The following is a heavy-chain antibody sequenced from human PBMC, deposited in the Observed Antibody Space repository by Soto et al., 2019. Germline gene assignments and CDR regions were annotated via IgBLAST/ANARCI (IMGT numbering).Heavy chain of an antibody. V-gene: IGHV1-2*02. J-gene: IGHJ4*02. D-gene: IGHD2-21*01. CDR3: AREMWTRTGPQNFFDY. Sequence: GASVKVFCKASGYTFTGYYMHWVRQAPGQGLEWMGWISPSSGVTNYAQKLQGRVTLTTDTSTTTAYMELRSLSSDDTAVYYCAREMWTRTGPQNFFDYWGLGALVTVSS. CDR1: GYTFTGYY. CDR2: ISPSSGVT.